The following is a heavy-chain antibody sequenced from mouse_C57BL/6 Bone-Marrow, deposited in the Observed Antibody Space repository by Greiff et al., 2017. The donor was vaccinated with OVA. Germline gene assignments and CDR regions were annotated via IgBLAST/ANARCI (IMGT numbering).Heavy chain of an antibody. V-gene: IGHV2-9-1*01. D-gene: IGHD1-1*01. CDR2: IWPGGGT. CDR3: ARKYYGSSDAMDY. J-gene: IGHJ4*01. CDR1: GFSLTSYA. Sequence: QVQLKESGPGLVAPSQSLSITCTVSGFSLTSYAISWVRQPPGKGLEWLGVIWPGGGTNYNSALKSRLSISKDNSKSQVLIKMNSLQTDDTARYYCARKYYGSSDAMDYWGQGTSVTVSS.